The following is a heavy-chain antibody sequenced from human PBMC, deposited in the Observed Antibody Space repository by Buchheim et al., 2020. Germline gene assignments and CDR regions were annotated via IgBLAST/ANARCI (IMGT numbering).Heavy chain of an antibody. CDR1: GFSFSGYA. CDR2: ISGSGATT. Sequence: EVQLVDSGGGLVQPGESLRLSCAASGFSFSGYAMSWVRQAPGKGLEWVSSISGSGATTFNADSVKGRFPISRDNSKNMPYLQMNSLRAEDTAVYFCAKGSRGYTNYYFDYWGQGTL. D-gene: IGHD4-11*01. V-gene: IGHV3-23*04. J-gene: IGHJ4*02. CDR3: AKGSRGYTNYYFDY.